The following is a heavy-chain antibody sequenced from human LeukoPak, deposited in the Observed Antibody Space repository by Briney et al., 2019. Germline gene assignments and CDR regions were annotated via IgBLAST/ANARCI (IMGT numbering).Heavy chain of an antibody. CDR1: GYSFTSYW. Sequence: GESLKISCKGSGYSFTSYWIAWVRQMPGKGLEWMGIIYPADSDTRYSPSFQGQVTISADKSISTAYLQWSSLKASDAAMYYCARHSDWRFDYWGQGTLVTVSS. D-gene: IGHD3-9*01. V-gene: IGHV5-51*01. CDR3: ARHSDWRFDY. CDR2: IYPADSDT. J-gene: IGHJ4*02.